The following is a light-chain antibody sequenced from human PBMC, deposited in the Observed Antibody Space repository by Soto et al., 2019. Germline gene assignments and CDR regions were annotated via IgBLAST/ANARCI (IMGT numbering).Light chain of an antibody. J-gene: IGKJ2*01. Sequence: DLQMTQSPSSLSASVGDRVTITCRASQSVSSYLNWYQQQPGKAPKLLIYAASSLQSGVPSRFSGSGSGTDFTLTISSLQPEDFATYYCQQSYSTPYYTFGQGTKLEIK. V-gene: IGKV1-39*01. CDR3: QQSYSTPYYT. CDR2: AAS. CDR1: QSVSSY.